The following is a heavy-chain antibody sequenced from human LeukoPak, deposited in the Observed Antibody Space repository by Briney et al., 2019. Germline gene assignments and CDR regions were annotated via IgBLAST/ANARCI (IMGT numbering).Heavy chain of an antibody. Sequence: ASVKVSCKASGYTFTSYDINWVRQATGQGLEWMGWMNPNSGNTGYAQKFQGRVTMTRNTSISTAYMELSSLRSEDTAVYYCARAQWLGDWFDSWGQGTLVTVFS. J-gene: IGHJ5*01. V-gene: IGHV1-8*01. CDR2: MNPNSGNT. CDR1: GYTFTSYD. D-gene: IGHD6-19*01. CDR3: ARAQWLGDWFDS.